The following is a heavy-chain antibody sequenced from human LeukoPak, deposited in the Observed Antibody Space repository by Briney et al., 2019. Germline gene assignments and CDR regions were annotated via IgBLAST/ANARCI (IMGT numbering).Heavy chain of an antibody. V-gene: IGHV1-46*01. J-gene: IGHJ5*02. CDR2: INPSGGST. Sequence: ASVKVSCKASGYTFTSYYMHWVRQAPGQGLEWMGIINPSGGSTSYAQTFQGRVTMTRDTSTSTVYMELSSLRSEDTAVYYCARAGERGSYLKVWFDPWGQGTLVTVSS. CDR3: ARAGERGSYLKVWFDP. CDR1: GYTFTSYY. D-gene: IGHD3-10*01.